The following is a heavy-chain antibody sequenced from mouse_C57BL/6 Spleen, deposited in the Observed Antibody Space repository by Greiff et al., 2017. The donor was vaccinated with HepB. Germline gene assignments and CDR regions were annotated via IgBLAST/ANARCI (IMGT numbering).Heavy chain of an antibody. CDR1: GFSLTSYG. CDR2: IWGGGST. CDR3: ARNSYGYFDV. J-gene: IGHJ1*03. Sequence: VMLVESGPGLVQPSQSLSITCTVSGFSLTSYGVHWVRQSPGKGLEWLGVIWGGGSTDYNAAFISRLSISKDNSKSQVFFKMNSLQADDTAIYYCARNSYGYFDVWGTGTTVTVSS. V-gene: IGHV2-2*01.